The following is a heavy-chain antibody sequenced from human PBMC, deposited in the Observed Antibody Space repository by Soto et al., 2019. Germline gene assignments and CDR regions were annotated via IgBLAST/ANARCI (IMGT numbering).Heavy chain of an antibody. CDR1: GGTFSSYG. CDR2: IIPLSDTA. D-gene: IGHD2-2*01. CDR3: ARGPTVDECSSVTGGRTYDFGMDV. V-gene: IGHV1-69*01. J-gene: IGHJ6*02. Sequence: QVQLVQSGAEVKRPGSSVKVSCRASGGTFSSYGVSWVRQAPGQGLEWMGGIIPLSDTAHYAQNFQGRVTITADGSTNTAFMVVPTLRSEDAAVYDCARGPTVDECSSVTGGRTYDFGMDVWGQGTTVTVSS.